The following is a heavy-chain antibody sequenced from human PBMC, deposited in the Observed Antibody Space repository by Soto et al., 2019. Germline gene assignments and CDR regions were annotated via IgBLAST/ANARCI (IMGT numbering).Heavy chain of an antibody. V-gene: IGHV3-33*01. J-gene: IGHJ6*02. Sequence: QVQLVESGGGVVQPGRSLRLSCAASGFTFSSYGMHWVRQAPGKGLEWVAVIWYDGSNKYYADSVKGRFTISRDNSKNTLYLQMNSLRAEDTAVYYCARSGIAAAGPLYYYYYGMDVWGQGTTVTVSS. CDR3: ARSGIAAAGPLYYYYYGMDV. CDR2: IWYDGSNK. CDR1: GFTFSSYG. D-gene: IGHD6-13*01.